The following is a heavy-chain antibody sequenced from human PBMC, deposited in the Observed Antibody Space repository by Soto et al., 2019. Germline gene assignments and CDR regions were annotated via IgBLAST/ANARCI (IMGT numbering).Heavy chain of an antibody. CDR3: ARRRYCGADCYSKYYYGMDV. J-gene: IGHJ6*02. CDR2: IIPVLGVT. D-gene: IGHD2-21*02. CDR1: GSTFSSYT. V-gene: IGHV1-69*02. Sequence: QVQLVQSGAELKKPGSSVKVSCQASGSTFSSYTVSWVRQVPGQGLEWMGRIIPVLGVTNYAPNFKGRVTITADKSKTTFDMELTSLRSGDTAVYYCARRRYCGADCYSKYYYGMDVWGQGTTVTVSS.